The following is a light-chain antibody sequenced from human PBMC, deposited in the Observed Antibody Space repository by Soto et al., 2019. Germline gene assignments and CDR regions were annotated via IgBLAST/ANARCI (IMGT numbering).Light chain of an antibody. V-gene: IGKV1-5*03. Sequence: DIQMTQPPSTLTASVGDTVTITCRASQSISSWLAWYQQKPGKAPKLLIYKASSLESGVPSRFSGSGSGTEFTLTISSLQPDDFATYYCQQYNSYSWTFGQGTKVDIK. J-gene: IGKJ1*01. CDR3: QQYNSYSWT. CDR1: QSISSW. CDR2: KAS.